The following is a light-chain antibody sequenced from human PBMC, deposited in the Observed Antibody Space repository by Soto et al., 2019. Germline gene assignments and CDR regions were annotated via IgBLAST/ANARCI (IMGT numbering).Light chain of an antibody. CDR3: QHYNSYSEA. CDR1: QTISSW. Sequence: IQMTQSPSTLSGSVGDRVTITCRASQTISSWLAWYQQKPGKATKLLIYKASTLKSGVPSRFSGSGSGTEFTLTISSLQPDDFATYYCQHYNSYSEAFGQGTKVDSK. CDR2: KAS. V-gene: IGKV1-5*03. J-gene: IGKJ1*01.